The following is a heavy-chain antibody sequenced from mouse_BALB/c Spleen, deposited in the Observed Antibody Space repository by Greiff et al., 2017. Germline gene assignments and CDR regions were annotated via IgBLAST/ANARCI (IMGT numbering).Heavy chain of an antibody. D-gene: IGHD2-14*01. Sequence: EVQLVESGGGLVKPGGSLKLSCAASGFTFSDYYMYWVRQTPEKRLEWVATISDGGSYTYYPDSVKGRFTISRDNAKNNLYLQMSSLKSEDTAMYYGARDPYRYDLYWYFDVWGAGTTVTVSS. CDR1: GFTFSDYY. CDR2: ISDGGSYT. J-gene: IGHJ1*01. V-gene: IGHV5-4*02. CDR3: ARDPYRYDLYWYFDV.